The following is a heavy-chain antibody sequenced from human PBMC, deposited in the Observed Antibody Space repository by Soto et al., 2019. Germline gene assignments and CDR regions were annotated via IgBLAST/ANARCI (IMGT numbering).Heavy chain of an antibody. CDR2: ISASGDST. Sequence: GSLRLSCVASRFTFHTYAMNWVRQAPGKGLEWVSGISASGDSTYYADSLMGRFTISRDNSKNTLYLQMNSLRAEDTAVYYCSKGTGTTRLYSMDVWGQGTTVTVSS. V-gene: IGHV3-23*01. CDR3: SKGTGTTRLYSMDV. CDR1: RFTFHTYA. D-gene: IGHD1-7*01. J-gene: IGHJ6*02.